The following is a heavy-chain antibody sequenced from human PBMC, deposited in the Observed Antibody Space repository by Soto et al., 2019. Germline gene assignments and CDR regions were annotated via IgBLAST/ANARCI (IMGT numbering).Heavy chain of an antibody. Sequence: SETLSLTCTVSGGSISNYYWSWIRQHPGKGLEWIGYIYYSGSTYYNPSLKSRVTISVDTSKNQFSLKLSSVTAADTAVYYCARWFGEAWSQGTLVTVSS. CDR2: IYYSGST. J-gene: IGHJ5*02. CDR1: GGSISNYY. CDR3: ARWFGEA. D-gene: IGHD3-10*01. V-gene: IGHV4-59*06.